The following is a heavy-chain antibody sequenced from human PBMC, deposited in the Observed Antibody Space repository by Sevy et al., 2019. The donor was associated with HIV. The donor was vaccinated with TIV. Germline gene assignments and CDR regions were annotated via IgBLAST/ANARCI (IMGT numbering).Heavy chain of an antibody. V-gene: IGHV3-23*01. J-gene: IGHJ3*01. D-gene: IGHD3-22*01. CDR3: AKALNPALESMLEVNLRSLKGFDV. CDR1: GFTFNTHA. CDR2: ISGPGYGT. Sequence: GGSLRLSCAASGFTFNTHAMNWVRQAPGKGLEWVSVISGPGYGTNYADSVKGRFTISRDNSKNTLYLQMNRLRDADTTVYYCAKALNPALESMLEVNLRSLKGFDVWGQGTMVTVSS.